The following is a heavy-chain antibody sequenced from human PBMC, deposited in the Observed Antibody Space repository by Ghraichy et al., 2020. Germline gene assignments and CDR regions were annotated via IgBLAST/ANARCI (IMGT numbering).Heavy chain of an antibody. CDR2: ICPSGST. CDR3: AGAHPIIGVGGPNAFDY. V-gene: IGHV4-4*09. Sequence: SETLSLTCTVSGGSISSFSWSWIRQPPGKGLEWIGYICPSGSTDYNPSLKSRVTISVDTSKNQVSLNLNSMTAADTAVYYCAGAHPIIGVGGPNAFDYWGQGTLVTVSS. CDR1: GGSISSFS. J-gene: IGHJ4*02. D-gene: IGHD6-19*01.